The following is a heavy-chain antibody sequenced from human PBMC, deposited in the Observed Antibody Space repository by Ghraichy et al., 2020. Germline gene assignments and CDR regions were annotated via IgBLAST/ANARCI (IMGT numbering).Heavy chain of an antibody. CDR2: FDPEDGET. D-gene: IGHD2/OR15-2a*01. V-gene: IGHV1-24*01. J-gene: IGHJ6*02. CDR3: ATLYGRGYYYYYGMDV. CDR1: GYTLTELS. Sequence: ASVKVSCKVSGYTLTELSMHWVRQAPGKGLEWMGGFDPEDGETIYAQKFQGRVTMTEDTSTDTAYMELSSLRSEDTAVYYCATLYGRGYYYYYGMDVWGQGTTVTVSS.